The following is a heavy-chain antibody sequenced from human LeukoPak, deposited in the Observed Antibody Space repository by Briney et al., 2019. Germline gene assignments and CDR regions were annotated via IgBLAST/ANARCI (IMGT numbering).Heavy chain of an antibody. CDR3: ARDLGYCTNGVCHTRFDY. CDR1: GFTFSDYY. CDR2: ISSSGSTI. J-gene: IGHJ4*02. D-gene: IGHD2-8*01. Sequence: GGSLRLSCAASGFTFSDYYMSWIRQAPGKGLEWVSYISSSGSTIYYADSVKGRFTISRDNAKSSLYLQMNSLRAEDTAVYYCARDLGYCTNGVCHTRFDYWGQGTLVAVSS. V-gene: IGHV3-11*01.